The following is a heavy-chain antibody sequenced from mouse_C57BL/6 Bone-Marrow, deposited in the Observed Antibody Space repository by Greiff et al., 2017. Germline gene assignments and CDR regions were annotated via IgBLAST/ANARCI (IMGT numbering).Heavy chain of an antibody. CDR1: GFNIKDDY. CDR2: IDPENGDT. D-gene: IGHD1-1*01. V-gene: IGHV14-4*01. Sequence: EVQLQQSGAELVRPGASVKLSCTASGFNIKDDYMHWVKQRPEQGLEWIGWIDPENGDTEYASKFQGKATITADTSSNTAYLQLSSLTSEDTAVYYCTTTYYGSSSYAMDYWGQGTSVTVSS. J-gene: IGHJ4*01. CDR3: TTTYYGSSSYAMDY.